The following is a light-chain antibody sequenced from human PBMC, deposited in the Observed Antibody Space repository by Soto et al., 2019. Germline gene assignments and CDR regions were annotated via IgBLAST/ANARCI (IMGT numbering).Light chain of an antibody. CDR1: QSVSSN. V-gene: IGKV3-15*01. CDR2: GAS. J-gene: IGKJ4*02. Sequence: EIVMTQSPATLSVSPGERATLSCRASQSVSSNLAWYQQKPGQAPRLLIYGASTRATGIPTRFSGSGSGTDFTLTISSLQSDDFADYYCQQYTNWPPLTFGGGTKVEIK. CDR3: QQYTNWPPLT.